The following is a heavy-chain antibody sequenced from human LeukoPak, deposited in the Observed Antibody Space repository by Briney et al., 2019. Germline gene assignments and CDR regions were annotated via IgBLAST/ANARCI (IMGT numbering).Heavy chain of an antibody. CDR3: AKDWVGEGATSFTLDY. CDR2: ISWDGGST. Sequence: GGSLRLSCAASGFTFDDYTMHWVRQAPGKGLEWVSLISWDGGSTYYADSVKGRFTISRDNSKNSLYLQMNSLRTEDTALYYCAKDWVGEGATSFTLDYWGQGTLVTVSP. CDR1: GFTFDDYT. V-gene: IGHV3-43*01. D-gene: IGHD1-26*01. J-gene: IGHJ4*02.